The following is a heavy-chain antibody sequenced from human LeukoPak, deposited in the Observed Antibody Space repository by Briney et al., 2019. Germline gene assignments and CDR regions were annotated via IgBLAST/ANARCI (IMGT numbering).Heavy chain of an antibody. Sequence: PGGSLRLSCAASGFSFSDHYMNWVRQAPGKGLEWVSSISSSSSYIYYADSVKGRFTISRDNAKNSLYLQMNSLRAEDTAVYYCARDLKYYDSSGYFPTPFDYWGQGTLVTVSS. J-gene: IGHJ4*02. D-gene: IGHD3-22*01. CDR2: ISSSSSYI. CDR3: ARDLKYYDSSGYFPTPFDY. CDR1: GFSFSDHY. V-gene: IGHV3-21*01.